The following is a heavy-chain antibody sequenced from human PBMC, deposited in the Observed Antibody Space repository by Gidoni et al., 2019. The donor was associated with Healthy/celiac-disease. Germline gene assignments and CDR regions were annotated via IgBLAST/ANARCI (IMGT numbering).Heavy chain of an antibody. CDR1: GFTFSSYG. CDR3: AKDRGDIVVVVAATGDAFDI. J-gene: IGHJ3*02. Sequence: QVQLVESGGGVVQPGRSLRLSCAASGFTFSSYGMHWVRQAPVKGLEWVAVISYEVSNKYYADSVKGRFTISRDNSKNTLYLQMNSLRAEDTAVYYCAKDRGDIVVVVAATGDAFDIWGQGTMVTVSS. V-gene: IGHV3-30*18. D-gene: IGHD2-15*01. CDR2: ISYEVSNK.